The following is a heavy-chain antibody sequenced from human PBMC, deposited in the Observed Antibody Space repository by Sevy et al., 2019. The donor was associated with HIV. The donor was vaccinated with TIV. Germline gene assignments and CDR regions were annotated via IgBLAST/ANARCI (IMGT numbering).Heavy chain of an antibody. Sequence: SQTLSLTCTVSGGSISSYYWSWIRQPAGKGLEWIGRIYTSGSTNYNPSLKSRVTMSVDTSKNQFSLKLSSVTAADTAVYYVARDIPIVVVPAVNYGMDVWGQGTTVTVSS. CDR2: IYTSGST. J-gene: IGHJ6*02. CDR1: GGSISSYY. D-gene: IGHD2-2*01. V-gene: IGHV4-4*07. CDR3: ARDIPIVVVPAVNYGMDV.